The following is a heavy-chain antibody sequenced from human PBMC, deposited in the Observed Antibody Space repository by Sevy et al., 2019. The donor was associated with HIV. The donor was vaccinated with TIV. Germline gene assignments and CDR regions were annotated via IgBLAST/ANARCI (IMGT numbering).Heavy chain of an antibody. CDR3: ARVGDGYGSAAYYYYYYMDV. D-gene: IGHD3-10*01. CDR1: GGSISSYY. V-gene: IGHV4-59*01. Sequence: SETLSLTCTVSGGSISSYYWSWIRQPPGKGLEWIGYIYYSGSTNYNPSLKSRVTISVDTSKNQFSLKLSSVTAADTAVYYCARVGDGYGSAAYYYYYYMDVWGKGTTVTVSS. CDR2: IYYSGST. J-gene: IGHJ6*03.